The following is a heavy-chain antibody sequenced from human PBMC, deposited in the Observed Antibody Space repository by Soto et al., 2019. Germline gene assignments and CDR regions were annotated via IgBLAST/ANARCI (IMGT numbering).Heavy chain of an antibody. CDR3: APHVSCSGGSCQYDAFAI. CDR2: ITADGGT. Sequence: EVQVLESGGGLVQPGGSLRLSCEGSEFTVSGHAMTWIRQAPGKGPEWVSTITADGGTYYADSVKGRFAMSRATSENTLYLQMNGLGAEDTAAYYCAPHVSCSGGSCQYDAFAIRGQGTMVTVSS. V-gene: IGHV3-23*01. D-gene: IGHD2-15*01. CDR1: EFTVSGHA. J-gene: IGHJ3*02.